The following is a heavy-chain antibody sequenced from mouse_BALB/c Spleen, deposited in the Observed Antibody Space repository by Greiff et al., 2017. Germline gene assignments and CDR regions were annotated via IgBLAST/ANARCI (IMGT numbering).Heavy chain of an antibody. Sequence: EVQLQQSGAELVRSGASVKLSCTASGFNIKDYYMHWVKQRPEQGLEWIGWIDPENGDTEYAPKFQGKATMTADTSSNTAYLQLSSLTSEDTAVYYCNGGGYSYAMDYWGQGTSVTVSS. CDR1: GFNIKDYY. D-gene: IGHD2-3*01. CDR3: NGGGYSYAMDY. CDR2: IDPENGDT. J-gene: IGHJ4*01. V-gene: IGHV14-4*02.